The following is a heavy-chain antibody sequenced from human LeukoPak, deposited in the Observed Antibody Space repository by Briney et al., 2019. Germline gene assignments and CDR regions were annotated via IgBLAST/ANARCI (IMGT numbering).Heavy chain of an antibody. J-gene: IGHJ4*02. D-gene: IGHD3-22*01. V-gene: IGHV3-74*01. CDR3: ARGFDSSGGDY. CDR2: VNRDGGST. CDR1: GFTFSNYW. Sequence: TGGSLRLPCAASGFTFSNYWMHWVRQAPGKGLVWVSRVNRDGGSTGYADSVKGRFAISRDNAKNTLYLQMSGLRAEDTAVYYCARGFDSSGGDYWGQGTLVTVSS.